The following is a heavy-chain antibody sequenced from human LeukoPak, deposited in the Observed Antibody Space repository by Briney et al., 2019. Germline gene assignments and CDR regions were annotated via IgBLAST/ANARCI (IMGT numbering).Heavy chain of an antibody. J-gene: IGHJ3*02. CDR3: ARERGTLAVAGDAVDI. Sequence: ASVTVTCTASGYTFSGYYMHWVRQPPGEGLEWIGYINPNSGGTKYAQKFQGRVTMTRDTSINTAYMEVRRLTSDDTAVYYCARERGTLAVAGDAVDIWGQGTMVTVSS. V-gene: IGHV1-2*02. CDR1: GYTFSGYY. D-gene: IGHD6-19*01. CDR2: INPNSGGT.